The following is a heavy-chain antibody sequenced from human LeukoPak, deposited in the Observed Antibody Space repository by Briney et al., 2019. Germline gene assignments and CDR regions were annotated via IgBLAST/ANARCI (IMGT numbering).Heavy chain of an antibody. CDR3: VRGSSGTAVRGISWAWFDP. D-gene: IGHD3-10*01. V-gene: IGHV3-21*04. CDR1: GFTFSTYR. CDR2: LTSTSSSM. Sequence: GGSLRLSCAASGFTFSTYRMHWVRPAPGKGLEWVSSLTSTSSSMSYADSVEGRFTISRDNAKNSLYLQMDSLRPEDTAVYYCVRGSSGTAVRGISWAWFDPWGQGTLVTVSS. J-gene: IGHJ5*02.